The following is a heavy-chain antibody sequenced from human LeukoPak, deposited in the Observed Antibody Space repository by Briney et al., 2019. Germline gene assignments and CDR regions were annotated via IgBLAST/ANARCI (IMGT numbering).Heavy chain of an antibody. D-gene: IGHD4-17*01. V-gene: IGHV4-34*01. CDR1: GVSFDDYY. Sequence: SETLSLTCAVSGVSFDDYYWAWVRQTPGKGLEWIGEINHSGYTNDSPSLKSRVTLSIDTSRKQFSLNLRSVTVADAGIYYCTRMTTGHDYWGRGTLVTVSS. CDR2: INHSGYT. CDR3: TRMTTGHDY. J-gene: IGHJ4*02.